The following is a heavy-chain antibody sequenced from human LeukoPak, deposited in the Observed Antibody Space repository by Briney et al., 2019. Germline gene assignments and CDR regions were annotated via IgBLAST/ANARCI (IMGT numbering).Heavy chain of an antibody. J-gene: IGHJ4*02. CDR3: AISIQAAAIPAFDY. V-gene: IGHV1-2*02. Sequence: ASVKVSCKAPGNTFAGHNIHWMRQAPGQGLELMGWINPDRGGTDYARQFQGRVTMTSDTSIRAAYMELSSLVSEDSAVYFCAISIQAAAIPAFDYWGQGTLVAVSS. CDR2: INPDRGGT. D-gene: IGHD6-25*01. CDR1: GNTFAGHN.